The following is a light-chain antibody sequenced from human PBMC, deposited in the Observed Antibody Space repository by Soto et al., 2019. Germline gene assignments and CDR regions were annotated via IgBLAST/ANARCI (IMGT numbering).Light chain of an antibody. CDR2: DVN. Sequence: QSALTQPASLSGSPGQSVTISCTGTSSHLENYNLVSWYQHHPGKAPKLIIYDVNKRPSGISDRFSGSKSANTASLTISGLQTDDEADYYCCSYAGISTVVFGGGTKVTVL. J-gene: IGLJ3*02. CDR3: CSYAGISTVV. V-gene: IGLV2-23*02. CDR1: SSHLENYNL.